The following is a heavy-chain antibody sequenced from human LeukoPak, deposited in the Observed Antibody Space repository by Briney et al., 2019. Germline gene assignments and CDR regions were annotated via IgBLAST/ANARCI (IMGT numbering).Heavy chain of an antibody. CDR3: AARNYDILTGFNY. CDR2: ISSSGATT. J-gene: IGHJ4*02. CDR1: GITFSSYA. Sequence: GGSLRLSCVVSGITFSSYAMSWVRQAPGKGPEWLSGISSSGATTYHADAVRGRFIISRDNSKNTLYLQMNSLRAEDTAVYYCAARNYDILTGFNYWGQGTLVTVSS. D-gene: IGHD3-9*01. V-gene: IGHV3-23*01.